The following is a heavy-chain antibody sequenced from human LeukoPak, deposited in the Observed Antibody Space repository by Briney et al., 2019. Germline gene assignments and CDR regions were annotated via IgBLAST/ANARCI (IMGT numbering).Heavy chain of an antibody. CDR2: MNPKSGDR. D-gene: IGHD2-15*01. CDR1: GDIFTTYD. Sequence: GASVKVSCKASGDIFTTYDVHWVRQASGQGLEWMGWMNPKSGDRGYAQKFQDRVAMTMNNSIRTAYMELRGLQPEDTAVYYCASGWYYHYFGTDVWGQGTTVIVFS. CDR3: ASGWYYHYFGTDV. V-gene: IGHV1-8*01. J-gene: IGHJ6*02.